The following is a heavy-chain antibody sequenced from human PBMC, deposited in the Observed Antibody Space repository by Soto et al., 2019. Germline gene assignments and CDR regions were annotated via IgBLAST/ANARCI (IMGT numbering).Heavy chain of an antibody. Sequence: QPGGSLRLSCAASGFTFSSYGMHWVRQAPGKGLEWVAVISYDGSNKYYADSVKGRFNISRDNSKNTLYLQMNSLRAEDTAVYYCATMGELRIAAAGTVGAFDIWGQGTMVTVSS. D-gene: IGHD6-13*01. CDR2: ISYDGSNK. V-gene: IGHV3-30*03. CDR3: ATMGELRIAAAGTVGAFDI. J-gene: IGHJ3*02. CDR1: GFTFSSYG.